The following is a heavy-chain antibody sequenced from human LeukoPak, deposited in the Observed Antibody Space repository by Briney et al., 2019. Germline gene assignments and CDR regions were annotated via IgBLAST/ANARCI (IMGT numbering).Heavy chain of an antibody. CDR3: AKDKFLYYYESSLDY. V-gene: IGHV3-23*01. J-gene: IGHJ4*02. CDR1: GFTFSSYA. D-gene: IGHD3-22*01. Sequence: HPGGSLRLSCAASGFTFSSYALSWVRQAPGKGLEWVSGISGSSGNTYYADSVKGRFTISRDNSKNTLYLQMNSLRAEDTAVYYCAKDKFLYYYESSLDYWGQGTLVTVSS. CDR2: ISGSSGNT.